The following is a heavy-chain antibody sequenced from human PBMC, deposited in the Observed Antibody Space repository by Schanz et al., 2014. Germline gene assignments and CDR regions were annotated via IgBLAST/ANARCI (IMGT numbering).Heavy chain of an antibody. CDR2: INPNSGDT. Sequence: QVQLVQSGAEMKKPGASVKVSCKASGYTFTGYYMHWVRQAPGQRLEWMGWINPNSGDTNYAQKFQGWVTVTRDTSISTVYMELSRVTYEDTAVYYCARDDRAYYYGMDVWGQGATVTVSS. V-gene: IGHV1-2*04. CDR3: ARDDRAYYYGMDV. J-gene: IGHJ6*02. CDR1: GYTFTGYY. D-gene: IGHD3-22*01.